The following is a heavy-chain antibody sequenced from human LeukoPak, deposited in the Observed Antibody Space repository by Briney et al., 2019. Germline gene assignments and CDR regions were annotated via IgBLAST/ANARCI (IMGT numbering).Heavy chain of an antibody. V-gene: IGHV1-69*13. D-gene: IGHD3-10*02. Sequence: SVKVSCKASGGTFSSYAISWVRQAPGQGLEWMGGIIPIFGTANYAQKFQGRVTITADESTSTAYMWLSSLRSEDTPVYYCARVAGCSGSYYNLFDPWGQGTLVTVSS. CDR2: IIPIFGTA. CDR3: ARVAGCSGSYYNLFDP. J-gene: IGHJ5*02. CDR1: GGTFSSYA.